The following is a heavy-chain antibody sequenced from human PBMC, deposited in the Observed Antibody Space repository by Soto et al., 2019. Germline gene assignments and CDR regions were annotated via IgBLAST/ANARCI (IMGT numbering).Heavy chain of an antibody. D-gene: IGHD6-6*01. V-gene: IGHV3-23*01. CDR2: LSGSSLTV. J-gene: IGHJ4*02. CDR3: AKDTRIAARPIGYFYH. CDR1: GFTFGSYG. Sequence: EVQLLESGGGLVQPGGSLRLTCAASGFTFGSYGMSWVRQAPGKGLEWVSSLSGSSLTVYYADSVKGRFTISRDNSDNTFFLEMTSMRAEDTAFYYCAKDTRIAARPIGYFYHCGQGTLVTVSS.